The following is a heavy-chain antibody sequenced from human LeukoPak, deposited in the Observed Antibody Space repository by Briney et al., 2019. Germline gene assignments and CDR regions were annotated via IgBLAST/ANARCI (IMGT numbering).Heavy chain of an antibody. V-gene: IGHV3-48*01. D-gene: IGHD2-2*02. Sequence: GGSLRLSCAASGFTFSSFNMNWVRQAPGKGLEWISYISGSGSIFYYADFVKGRFTISRDNAKNSLYLQMNSLRAEDTAVYYCARDFLGYTFDYWGQGTLVTVSS. CDR2: ISGSGSIF. CDR1: GFTFSSFN. J-gene: IGHJ4*02. CDR3: ARDFLGYTFDY.